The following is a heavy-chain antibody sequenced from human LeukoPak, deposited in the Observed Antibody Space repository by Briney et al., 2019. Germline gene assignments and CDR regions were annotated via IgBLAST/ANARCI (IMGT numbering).Heavy chain of an antibody. V-gene: IGHV5-51*01. CDR3: ARLATLAAAYGDY. CDR2: IYPGDSDT. Sequence: GEARQISCQGSGYGFTSYWIGWVRPMTGKGLGWMGIIYPGDSDTRYSPSFQGQVTISADKSISTAYLQWSSLKASDTAMYYCARLATLAAAYGDYWGQGTLVTVSS. J-gene: IGHJ4*02. CDR1: GYGFTSYW. D-gene: IGHD6-13*01.